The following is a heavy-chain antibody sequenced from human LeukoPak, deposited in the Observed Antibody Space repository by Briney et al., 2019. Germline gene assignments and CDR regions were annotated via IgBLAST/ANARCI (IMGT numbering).Heavy chain of an antibody. CDR1: GGSISSGGYY. J-gene: IGHJ4*02. V-gene: IGHV4-31*03. CDR2: IYYSGST. Sequence: SETLSLTCTVSGGSISSGGYYWRWIRQHPGKGLEWIGYIYYSGSTYYNPSLKSRVTISVDTSKNQFSLKLSSVTAADTAVYYCARDACSGGSCLDYWGQGTLVTVSS. CDR3: ARDACSGGSCLDY. D-gene: IGHD2-15*01.